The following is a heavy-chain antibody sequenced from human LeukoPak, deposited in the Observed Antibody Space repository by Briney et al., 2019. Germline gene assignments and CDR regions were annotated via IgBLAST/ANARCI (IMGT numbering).Heavy chain of an antibody. D-gene: IGHD7-27*01. J-gene: IGHJ4*02. CDR2: ITTSDGNT. V-gene: IGHV3-23*01. Sequence: GGSLRLSCAASGFTFSSYTMSWVRQAPGRGLEWVSTITTSDGNTYYADSVKGRFTVSRDNSKNTLFLQMNSLRAEDTAVYYCAKDGGLWVSAHWGDSWGRGTLVTVSS. CDR3: AKDGGLWVSAHWGDS. CDR1: GFTFSSYT.